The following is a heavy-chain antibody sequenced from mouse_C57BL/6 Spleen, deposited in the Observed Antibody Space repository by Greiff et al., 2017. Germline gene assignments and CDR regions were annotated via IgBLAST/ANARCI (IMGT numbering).Heavy chain of an antibody. CDR3: AIGFYCYGGSYGGFAY. V-gene: IGHV1-55*01. D-gene: IGHD1-1*01. CDR1: GYTFTSYW. Sequence: QVQLQQPGAELVKPGASVKMSCKASGYTFTSYWITWVKQRPGQGLEWIGDIYPGSGSTNYNEKFKSKATLTVDTSSSTAYMQLSSLTSEDSAVYYCAIGFYCYGGSYGGFAYWGQGTLVTVSA. J-gene: IGHJ3*01. CDR2: IYPGSGST.